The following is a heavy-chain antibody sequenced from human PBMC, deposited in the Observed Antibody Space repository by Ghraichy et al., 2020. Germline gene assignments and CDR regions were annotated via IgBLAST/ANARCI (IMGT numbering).Heavy chain of an antibody. CDR1: GGSISSYY. Sequence: SETLSLTCTVSGGSISSYYWSWIRQPPGKGLEWIGYIYYSGSTNYNPSLKSRVTISVDTSKNQFSLKLSSVTAADTAVYYCARAPDWGWFDPWGQGTLVTVSS. D-gene: IGHD3-9*01. V-gene: IGHV4-59*01. J-gene: IGHJ5*02. CDR3: ARAPDWGWFDP. CDR2: IYYSGST.